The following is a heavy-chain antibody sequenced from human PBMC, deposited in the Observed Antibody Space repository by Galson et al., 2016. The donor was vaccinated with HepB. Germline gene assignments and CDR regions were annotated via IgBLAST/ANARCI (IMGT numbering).Heavy chain of an antibody. CDR2: IIPIFATV. V-gene: IGHV1-69*13. CDR1: GGTLSNYA. J-gene: IGHJ4*02. Sequence: SVKVSCKASGGTLSNYAISWVRQAPGQGLEWMGAIIPIFATVHYAQKFQGRVTITADESASIAYMELSSLTSEDTAVYFCASDPLGGYYFDHWGQGTLVTVSS. CDR3: ASDPLGGYYFDH.